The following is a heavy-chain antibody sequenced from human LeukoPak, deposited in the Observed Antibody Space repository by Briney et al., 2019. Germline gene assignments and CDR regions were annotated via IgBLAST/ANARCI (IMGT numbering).Heavy chain of an antibody. CDR3: ARDAAVAHLDY. CDR1: GFTFSSYA. CDR2: ISYDGSNK. D-gene: IGHD6-19*01. V-gene: IGHV3-30*04. J-gene: IGHJ4*02. Sequence: PGRSLRLSCAASGFTFSSYAMHWVRQAPGKGLEWVAVISYDGSNKYYADSVKGRFTISRDNSKNTLYLQMNSLRAEDTAVYYCARDAAVAHLDYWGQGTLVTVSS.